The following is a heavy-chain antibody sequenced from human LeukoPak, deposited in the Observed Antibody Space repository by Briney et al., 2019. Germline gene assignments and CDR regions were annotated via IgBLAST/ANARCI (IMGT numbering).Heavy chain of an antibody. D-gene: IGHD2-15*01. CDR1: GGSISSYY. CDR3: ARAPGAALD. Sequence: SETLSLTCTVSGGSISSYYWSRLRQSPGKGLEWIGYIYYTGSTNYNPSLKSRVTVSLDTSKNQFSLKLSSVTAADTAVYYCARAPGAALDWGQGTLVTVSS. V-gene: IGHV4-59*12. J-gene: IGHJ4*02. CDR2: IYYTGST.